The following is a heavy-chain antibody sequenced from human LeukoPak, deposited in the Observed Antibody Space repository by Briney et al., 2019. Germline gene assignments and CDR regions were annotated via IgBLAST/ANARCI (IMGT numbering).Heavy chain of an antibody. CDR1: GVTVSSNY. CDR3: ARAPSPYSGWHRPARYYFDY. V-gene: IGHV3-53*01. Sequence: GGSLRLSSAASGVTVSSNYMSWVRQAPGKRLEWVSVIYSGGSTYYADSVKGRFTISRDNSKNTLYLQMNSLRAEDTAVYYCARAPSPYSGWHRPARYYFDYWGQGTLVTVSS. D-gene: IGHD6-19*01. J-gene: IGHJ4*02. CDR2: IYSGGST.